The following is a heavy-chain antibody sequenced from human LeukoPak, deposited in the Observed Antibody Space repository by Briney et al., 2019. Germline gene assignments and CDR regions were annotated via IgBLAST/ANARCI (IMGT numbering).Heavy chain of an antibody. CDR1: GYTFTSYD. V-gene: IGHV1-8*01. Sequence: ASVKVTCKASGYTFTSYDINWVRQATGQGLEWMGWMNPNSGNTGYAQKFQGRVTMTRNTSISTAYMELCSLRSEDTAVYYCARGRYDFWSGYSLNWFDPWGQGTLVTVSS. J-gene: IGHJ5*02. CDR2: MNPNSGNT. CDR3: ARGRYDFWSGYSLNWFDP. D-gene: IGHD3-3*01.